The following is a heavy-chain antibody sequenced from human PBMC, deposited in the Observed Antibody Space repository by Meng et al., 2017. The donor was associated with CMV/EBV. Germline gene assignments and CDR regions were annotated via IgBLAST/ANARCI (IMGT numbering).Heavy chain of an antibody. D-gene: IGHD3-3*01. J-gene: IGHJ5*02. CDR2: INNTGST. CDR1: DGYIVGYY. CDR3: SREGGLEWLLKGSYTWFDP. V-gene: IGHV4-34*01. Sequence: GLLSLLGGAVVKHPGTLSLSCSVPDGYIVGYYGIWIRQRPGKRLDGRGGINNTGSTNSNPSLKCPGSIAVATYKNQSSAKLSSRSVADTAMYYCSREGGLEWLLKGSYTWFDPWGQGTLVTVSS.